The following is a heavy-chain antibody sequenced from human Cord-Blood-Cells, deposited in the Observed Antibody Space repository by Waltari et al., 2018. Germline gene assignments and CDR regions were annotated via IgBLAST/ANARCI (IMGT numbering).Heavy chain of an antibody. CDR3: ARVAPSSAFDI. J-gene: IGHJ3*02. Sequence: QVQLQQWGAGLLKPSETRSLTCAVYGGCFSGHYWRGIREPPGNGLEWIGEINHSGSTNYNPSLKSRVTISVDTSKNQFSLKLSSVTAADTAVYYCARVAPSSAFDIWGQGTMVTVSS. V-gene: IGHV4-34*01. CDR1: GGCFSGHY. CDR2: INHSGST.